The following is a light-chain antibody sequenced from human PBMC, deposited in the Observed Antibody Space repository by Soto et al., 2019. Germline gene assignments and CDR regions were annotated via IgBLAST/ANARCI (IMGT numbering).Light chain of an antibody. CDR3: QVWHSSSAV. J-gene: IGLJ1*01. Sequence: SSELTQPPSVSVAPGQTARITCGANNIGSKSVHWYQQKPGQAPILVVYDDSGRPSGIPERFSGSNSGSTATLTISGVEAGDEADYYCQVWHSSSAVFGTGTKLTVL. V-gene: IGLV3-21*02. CDR1: NIGSKS. CDR2: DDS.